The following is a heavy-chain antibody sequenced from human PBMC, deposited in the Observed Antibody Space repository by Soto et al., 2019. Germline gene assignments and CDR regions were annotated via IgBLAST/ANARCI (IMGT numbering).Heavy chain of an antibody. CDR3: ARDPLSGSYGDRFDY. J-gene: IGHJ4*02. CDR2: IIPIFGTA. D-gene: IGHD1-26*01. V-gene: IGHV1-69*05. CDR1: GGTFSSYA. Sequence: ASVKVSCKASGGTFSSYAISWVRQAPGQGLEWMGGIIPIFGTANYAQKFQGRVTITRDTSASTAYMVLSSLRSEDTAVYYCARDPLSGSYGDRFDYWGQGTLVTVSS.